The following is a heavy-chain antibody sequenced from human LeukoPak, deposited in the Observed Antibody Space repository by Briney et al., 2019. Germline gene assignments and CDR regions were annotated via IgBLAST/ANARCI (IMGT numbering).Heavy chain of an antibody. D-gene: IGHD1-26*01. J-gene: IGHJ4*02. V-gene: IGHV6-1*01. Sequence: SQTLSLTCAISGDSVSSKSAAWNWIRQSPSIGLEWLGRTYYRSKWYNDYAVSVKSRIAVNPDTSKNQFSLQLNSVTPEDTAVYYCARSVGNLDYWGQGTLVTVSS. CDR3: ARSVGNLDY. CDR1: GDSVSSKSAA. CDR2: TYYRSKWYN.